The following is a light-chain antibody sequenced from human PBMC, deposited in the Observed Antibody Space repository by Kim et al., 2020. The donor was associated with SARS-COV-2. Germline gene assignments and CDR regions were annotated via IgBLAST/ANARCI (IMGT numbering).Light chain of an antibody. J-gene: IGLJ3*02. V-gene: IGLV2-8*01. CDR2: EVT. Sequence: QSVLTQPPSASGSPGQSVTISCTGTSSAIGDYNYVSWYQQHPGKAPRLIIYEVTERTSGVPDRFSGSKSDNTASLTVSGLQADDEADYYCSSSTGTIVLFGGGTQLTVL. CDR1: SSAIGDYNY. CDR3: SSSTGTIVL.